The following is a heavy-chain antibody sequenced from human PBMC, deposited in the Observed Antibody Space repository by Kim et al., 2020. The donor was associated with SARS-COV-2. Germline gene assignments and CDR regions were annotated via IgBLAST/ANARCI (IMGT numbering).Heavy chain of an antibody. D-gene: IGHD3-3*01. Sequence: KGRVTISGDTSKNQFSLKLSSVTAADTAVYYCARQYDFWSGYYTGYYFDYWGQGTLVTVSS. CDR3: ARQYDFWSGYYTGYYFDY. V-gene: IGHV4-39*01. J-gene: IGHJ4*02.